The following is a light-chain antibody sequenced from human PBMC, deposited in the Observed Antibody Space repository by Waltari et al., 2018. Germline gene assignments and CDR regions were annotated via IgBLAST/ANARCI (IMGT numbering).Light chain of an antibody. CDR3: QEFGGS. CDR2: GAF. Sequence: ILLTQSPGTLSLSPGERATLFCRAAQSLGSRYLAWYQQKPGQSPRLLIYGAFTRATGTPDRFVGGGSGTDFTLTISRLEPEDFAVYYCQEFGGSFGGGTKVE. CDR1: QSLGSRY. V-gene: IGKV3-20*01. J-gene: IGKJ4*01.